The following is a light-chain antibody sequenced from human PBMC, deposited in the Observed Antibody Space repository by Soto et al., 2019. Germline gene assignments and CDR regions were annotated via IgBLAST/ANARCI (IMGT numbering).Light chain of an antibody. V-gene: IGLV1-40*01. J-gene: IGLJ2*01. Sequence: QSALTQPPSVSGAPGQRVTISCTGSNSNIGAASYVHWYQQFPGTAPKLLIYDTTKRPSGVPDRFSGSKSGTSASLAIADVRAEDEADYFCQSHDNSLSGSLFGGGTKVTVL. CDR1: NSNIGAASY. CDR2: DTT. CDR3: QSHDNSLSGSL.